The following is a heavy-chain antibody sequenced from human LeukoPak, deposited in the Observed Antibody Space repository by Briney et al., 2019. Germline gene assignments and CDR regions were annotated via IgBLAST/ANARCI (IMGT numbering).Heavy chain of an antibody. D-gene: IGHD4-23*01. J-gene: IGHJ4*02. V-gene: IGHV1-18*01. CDR3: ARDLRDYGGNSKWVY. CDR1: GYTFTSYG. CDR2: ISAYNGNT. Sequence: ASVKVSCKASGYTFTSYGISWVRQAPGQGLEWMGWISAYNGNTNYAQKLQGRVTMTTDTSTSTAYMELRSLRSDDTAVYYCARDLRDYGGNSKWVYWGQGTLVTVSS.